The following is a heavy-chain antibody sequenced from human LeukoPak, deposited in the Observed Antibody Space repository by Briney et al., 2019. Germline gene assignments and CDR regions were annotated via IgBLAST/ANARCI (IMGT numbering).Heavy chain of an antibody. D-gene: IGHD5-12*01. CDR3: AKDINSGYDRFDY. Sequence: GGSLRLSCAASGFTFSSYWMHWVRQAPGKGLMWVSRIKSDGSETSYADSVKGRFTISRDNAENSLYLQMNSLRAEDTALYYCAKDINSGYDRFDYWGQGTLVTVSS. CDR2: IKSDGSET. V-gene: IGHV3-74*01. CDR1: GFTFSSYW. J-gene: IGHJ4*02.